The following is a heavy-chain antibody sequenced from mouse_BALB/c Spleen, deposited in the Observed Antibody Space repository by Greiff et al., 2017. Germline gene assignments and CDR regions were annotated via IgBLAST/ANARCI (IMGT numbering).Heavy chain of an antibody. D-gene: IGHD2-2*01. V-gene: IGHV1-18*01. J-gene: IGHJ1*01. CDR3: ETGYGYDDGYMDY. Sequence: VQLQQSGPELVKPGASVKISCKTSGYTFTKYTMHWVKQSPGKSLEWIGGINPNNGGTSYKQKFKGKATLTVDKSSNTAYMELRSLTSEDSAVYYCETGYGYDDGYMDYWGEGTSVTVSS. CDR2: INPNNGGT. CDR1: GYTFTKYT.